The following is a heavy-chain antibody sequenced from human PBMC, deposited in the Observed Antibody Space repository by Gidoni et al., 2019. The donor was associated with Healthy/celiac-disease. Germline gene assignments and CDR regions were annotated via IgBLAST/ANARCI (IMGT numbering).Heavy chain of an antibody. Sequence: EVQLVESGGGLVQPGRSLRLSCAASGFTFDDYAMPWGRQAPGKGLEWVSGISWNSGSIGYAASVKGRFTISRDNAKNSLYLQMNSLRAEDTALYYCAKGSLAYDRGGVSNWYFDLWGRGTLVTVSS. V-gene: IGHV3-9*01. CDR3: AKGSLAYDRGGVSNWYFDL. D-gene: IGHD3-22*01. J-gene: IGHJ2*01. CDR2: ISWNSGSI. CDR1: GFTFDDYA.